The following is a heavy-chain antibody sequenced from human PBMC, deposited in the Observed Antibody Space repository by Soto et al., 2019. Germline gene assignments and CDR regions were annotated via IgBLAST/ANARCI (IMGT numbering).Heavy chain of an antibody. CDR2: ISGSGGST. CDR1: GFTFSSYA. CDR3: VKARSSKDEAYYYDSSGYFDY. Sequence: PGGSLRLSCAASGFTFSSYAMSWVRQAPGKGLEWVSAISGSGGSTYYADSVKGRFTISRDNSKNTLYLQMNSLRAEDTAVYYCVKARSSKDEAYYYDSSGYFDYWGQGTLVTVSS. V-gene: IGHV3-23*01. J-gene: IGHJ4*02. D-gene: IGHD3-22*01.